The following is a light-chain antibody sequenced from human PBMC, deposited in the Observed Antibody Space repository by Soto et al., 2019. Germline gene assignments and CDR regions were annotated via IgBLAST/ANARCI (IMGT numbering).Light chain of an antibody. J-gene: IGKJ1*01. CDR2: DAS. CDR3: QQYGTAPPRT. V-gene: IGKV3-20*01. CDR1: QSVSHNF. Sequence: EFVLTQSPCTLSLSTGERATLSCRASQSVSHNFFAWYQQTPGQAPSLLVFDASKRPAGSPDRFSGSGSGTDFTLTISRLEHEDYGVYYCQQYGTAPPRTFGQGTKVDIK.